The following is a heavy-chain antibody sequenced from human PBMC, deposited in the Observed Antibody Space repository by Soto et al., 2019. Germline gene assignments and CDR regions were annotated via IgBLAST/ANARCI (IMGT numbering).Heavy chain of an antibody. V-gene: IGHV3-23*01. D-gene: IGHD6-19*01. Sequence: GGSLRLSCAASGFTFSSYAMSWVRQAPGKGLEWVSAISGSGGSTYYADSVKGRFTISRDNSKNTLYLQMNSLRAEDTAVYYCAKGVYSGWFPLDAFDIWGQGTMVTVSS. CDR2: ISGSGGST. J-gene: IGHJ3*02. CDR3: AKGVYSGWFPLDAFDI. CDR1: GFTFSSYA.